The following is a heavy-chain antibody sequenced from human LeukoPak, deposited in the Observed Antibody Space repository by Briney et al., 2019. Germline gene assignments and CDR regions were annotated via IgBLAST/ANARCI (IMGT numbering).Heavy chain of an antibody. CDR2: IYYSGST. CDR3: ARALTTVTTWWFDP. CDR1: GGSISSYY. D-gene: IGHD4-17*01. J-gene: IGHJ5*02. Sequence: SETLSLTCTVSGGSISSYYWSWIRQPPGKGLEWIGYIYYSGSTNYNPSLKSRVTISVDTSKNQFSLKLSSVTAADTAVYYCARALTTVTTWWFDPWAREPWSPSPQ. V-gene: IGHV4-59*01.